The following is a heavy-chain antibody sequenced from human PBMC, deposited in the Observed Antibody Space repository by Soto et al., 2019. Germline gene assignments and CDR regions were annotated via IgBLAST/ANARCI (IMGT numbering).Heavy chain of an antibody. Sequence: QLQLQESGPGLVKPSETLSLTCGVSGGSISSSLYYWGYIRQAPGKGLEWIGSIFHSGTTYYNPSLKSRLTISVDTSRNQFSLRLASVTAADTATYYCTRLTYSSSSAPFDSWGQGTLVTVSS. CDR1: GGSISSSLYY. J-gene: IGHJ4*02. V-gene: IGHV4-39*01. CDR3: TRLTYSSSSAPFDS. CDR2: IFHSGTT. D-gene: IGHD6-19*01.